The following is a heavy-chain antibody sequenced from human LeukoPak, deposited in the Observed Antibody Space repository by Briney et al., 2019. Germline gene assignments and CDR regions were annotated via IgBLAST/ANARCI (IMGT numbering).Heavy chain of an antibody. CDR3: ASLTTADAFDI. CDR1: GDSISTSNDC. J-gene: IGHJ3*02. CDR2: IYFSGSS. D-gene: IGHD3-22*01. Sequence: SETLSLTCNVSGDSISTSNDCWGWIRQSPGTGLEWIGSIYFSGSSYCNPSLKSRVTLSVDTSKNQFSLKVASVTAADTAVYYCASLTTADAFDIWGQGTMVTVSS. V-gene: IGHV4-39*07.